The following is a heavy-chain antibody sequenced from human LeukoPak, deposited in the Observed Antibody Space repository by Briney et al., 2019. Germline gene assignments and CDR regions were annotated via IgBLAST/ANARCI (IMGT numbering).Heavy chain of an antibody. Sequence: AGGSLRLSCAASGFTFSTYWMTWVRQAPGKGLEWVANIKRDGSEKYYVDPVRGRFTITRDNAKNSVYLQMNSLRADDTAVYYCARSDTVTMAYWGPGALVTVSS. CDR1: GFTFSTYW. D-gene: IGHD5-18*01. CDR2: IKRDGSEK. V-gene: IGHV3-7*01. J-gene: IGHJ4*02. CDR3: ARSDTVTMAY.